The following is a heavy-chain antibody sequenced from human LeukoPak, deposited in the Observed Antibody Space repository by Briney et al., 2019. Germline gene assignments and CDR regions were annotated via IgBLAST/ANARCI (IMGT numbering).Heavy chain of an antibody. CDR2: TSSDLNVK. J-gene: IGHJ4*02. D-gene: IGHD3-10*01. CDR3: AREGYYGSGSPPSLYFDY. Sequence: GGSLGLSCAASGFTFRNYVIHWVRQAPGKGLEWVAVTSSDLNVKLYADSVKGRLTISRDNSRSTLYLQMNSLRPEDTAIYYCAREGYYGSGSPPSLYFDYWGQGTLVTVSS. CDR1: GFTFRNYV. V-gene: IGHV3-30-3*01.